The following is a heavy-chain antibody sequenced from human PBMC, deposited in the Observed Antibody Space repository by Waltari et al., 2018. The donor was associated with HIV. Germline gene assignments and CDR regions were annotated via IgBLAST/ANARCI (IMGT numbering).Heavy chain of an antibody. Sequence: QVQLQESGPGLVKPSETLSLTCAVSGYSISSGYYWGWIRQPPGKGLEWIGSIYHSGSTSYNPSPKSRVTISVDTSKNQFSLKLSSVTAADTAGYYCARVRGYSYGCLDYWGQGTLVTVSS. D-gene: IGHD5-18*01. CDR2: IYHSGST. CDR3: ARVRGYSYGCLDY. V-gene: IGHV4-38-2*01. J-gene: IGHJ4*02. CDR1: GYSISSGYY.